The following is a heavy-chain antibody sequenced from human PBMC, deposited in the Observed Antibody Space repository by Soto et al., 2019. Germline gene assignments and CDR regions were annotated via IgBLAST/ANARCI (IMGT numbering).Heavy chain of an antibody. CDR2: ISGSGGST. CDR1: GFTFSSYA. D-gene: IGHD3-9*01. V-gene: IGHV3-23*01. Sequence: GGSLRLSCAASGFTFSSYAMSWVRQAPGKGLEWVSAISGSGGSTYYADSVKGRFTISRDNSKNTLYLQMNSLRAEDTAVYYCAKGAPPSTARVLRYFDWLLAYWGQGTLVTVSS. J-gene: IGHJ4*02. CDR3: AKGAPPSTARVLRYFDWLLAY.